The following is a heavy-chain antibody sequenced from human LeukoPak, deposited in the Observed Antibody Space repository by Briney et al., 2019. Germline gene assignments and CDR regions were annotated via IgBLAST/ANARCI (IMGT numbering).Heavy chain of an antibody. V-gene: IGHV3-74*01. Sequence: GRSLRLSCAASGFTFSSYGMHWVRQAPGEGLVWVSRTNEHGTIINYADSVKGRFTISRDNAKNTLYLQMNSLRTEDSALYYCVVDLSGSADYWGQGTLVTVSS. CDR2: TNEHGTII. D-gene: IGHD3-10*01. CDR3: VVDLSGSADY. CDR1: GFTFSSYG. J-gene: IGHJ4*02.